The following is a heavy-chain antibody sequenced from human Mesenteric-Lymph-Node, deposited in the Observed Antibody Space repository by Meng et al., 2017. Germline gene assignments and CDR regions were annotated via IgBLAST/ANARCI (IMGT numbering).Heavy chain of an antibody. CDR2: ISYDGSNK. V-gene: IGHV3-30*07. J-gene: IGHJ4*02. CDR1: GFTFSSYA. CDR3: ARPIVAGAVSDY. Sequence: GESLRLSCAASGFTFSSYAMHWVRQAPGKGLEWVAVISYDGSNKYYADSVKGRFTISRDNSKNTLYLQMNSLRAEDTAVYYCARPIVAGAVSDYWGQGTLVTVSS. D-gene: IGHD5-12*01.